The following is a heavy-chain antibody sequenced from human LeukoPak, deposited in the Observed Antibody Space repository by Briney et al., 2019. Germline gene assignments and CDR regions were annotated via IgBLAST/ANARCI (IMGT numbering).Heavy chain of an antibody. CDR3: ARVRGGKYSSGWYVGY. J-gene: IGHJ4*02. D-gene: IGHD6-19*01. V-gene: IGHV1-2*02. Sequence: ASVKVSCKAPGYTFTGYYMHWVRQAPGQGLEWMGWINPNSGGTNYAQKFQGRVTMTRDTSISTAYMELSRLRSDDTAVYYCARVRGGKYSSGWYVGYWGQGTLVTVSS. CDR1: GYTFTGYY. CDR2: INPNSGGT.